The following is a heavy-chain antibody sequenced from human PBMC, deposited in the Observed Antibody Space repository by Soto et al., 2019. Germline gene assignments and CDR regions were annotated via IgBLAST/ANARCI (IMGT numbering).Heavy chain of an antibody. CDR3: ARLGYCISTSCYNEA. V-gene: IGHV1-18*01. J-gene: IGHJ5*02. CDR1: GYTFTSYG. CDR2: ISAYNGNT. Sequence: QVQLVQSGAEVKKPGASVKVSCKASGYTFTSYGISWVRQAPGQGLEWMGWISAYNGNTNYAQKLQGRVTMTTDTSASTAYVELRSLRSDDTAVYYCARLGYCISTSCYNEAWGQGTLVTVSS. D-gene: IGHD2-2*02.